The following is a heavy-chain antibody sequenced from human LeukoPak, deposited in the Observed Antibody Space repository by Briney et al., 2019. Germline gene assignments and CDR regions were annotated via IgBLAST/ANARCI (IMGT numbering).Heavy chain of an antibody. D-gene: IGHD2-8*01. CDR1: GFTFSRYS. J-gene: IGHJ6*03. V-gene: IGHV3-21*04. Sequence: PGGSLRLSCAASGFTFSRYSMNWVRQAPGKGLEWVSSISSSSYIYYADSVKGRFTISRDNAKNSLYLQMNSLRKEDTALYYCARDLMMEGRYFYHYMDVWGKGTTVTVSS. CDR2: ISSSSYI. CDR3: ARDLMMEGRYFYHYMDV.